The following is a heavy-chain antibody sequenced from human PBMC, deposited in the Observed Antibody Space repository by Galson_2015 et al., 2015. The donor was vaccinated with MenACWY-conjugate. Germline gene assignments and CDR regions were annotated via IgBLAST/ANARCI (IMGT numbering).Heavy chain of an antibody. J-gene: IGHJ4*02. V-gene: IGHV3-30*03. CDR3: ARDAANHLQLQDNFFDY. CDR1: GFTFRRFG. D-gene: IGHD1-14*01. CDR2: ISYDGSNE. Sequence: RLSCAASGFTFRRFGMHWVRQAPGKGLEWMAVISYDGSNESYADSVRGRFTISRDKSQNTLNLQMDRLIPDDTAVYYCARDAANHLQLQDNFFDYWGQGALVTVSS.